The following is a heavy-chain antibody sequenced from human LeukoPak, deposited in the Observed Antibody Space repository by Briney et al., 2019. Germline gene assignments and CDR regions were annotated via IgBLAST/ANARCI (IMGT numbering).Heavy chain of an antibody. Sequence: GGSLRLSCAASGFTFSSYGMHWVRQAPGKGPEWVAVIWYDGSNKYYADSVKGRFTISRDNSKNTLYLQMNSLRAEDTAVYYCARLTHSSAMDVWGQGTTVTVS. J-gene: IGHJ6*02. CDR3: ARLTHSSAMDV. D-gene: IGHD2-15*01. CDR1: GFTFSSYG. V-gene: IGHV3-33*01. CDR2: IWYDGSNK.